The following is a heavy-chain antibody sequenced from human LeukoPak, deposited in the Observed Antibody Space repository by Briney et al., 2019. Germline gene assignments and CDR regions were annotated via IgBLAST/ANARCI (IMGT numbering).Heavy chain of an antibody. Sequence: QSGGSLRLSCAASGFTFSSYDMKWVRQAPGKGLEWVSHISGSGGNIGYADSVKGRFTISRDNAKNSLYLQMNSLRVEDTAVYYCARGLRKTIPGGDYYWGQGTLVTVSS. V-gene: IGHV3-48*03. CDR2: ISGSGGNI. D-gene: IGHD3-3*01. CDR1: GFTFSSYD. CDR3: ARGLRKTIPGGDYY. J-gene: IGHJ4*02.